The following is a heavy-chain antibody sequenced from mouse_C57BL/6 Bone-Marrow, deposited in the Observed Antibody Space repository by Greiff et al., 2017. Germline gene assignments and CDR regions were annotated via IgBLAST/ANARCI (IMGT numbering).Heavy chain of an antibody. J-gene: IGHJ3*01. V-gene: IGHV5-6*01. CDR3: ASRRDDGYWSPFAY. CDR2: ISSGGSYT. D-gene: IGHD2-3*01. Sequence: EVHLVESGGDLVKPGGSLKLSCAASGFTFSSYGMSWVRQTPDKRLEWVATISSGGSYTYYPDSVKGRFTISRDNAKNTLYLQMSSLESEDTAMYYCASRRDDGYWSPFAYWGQGTLVTVSA. CDR1: GFTFSSYG.